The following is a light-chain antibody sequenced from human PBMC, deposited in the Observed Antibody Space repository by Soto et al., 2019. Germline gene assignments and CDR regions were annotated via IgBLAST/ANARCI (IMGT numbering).Light chain of an antibody. CDR2: KAS. J-gene: IGKJ1*01. CDR1: QTISSW. Sequence: IRMSLSPSSLSATTGDRVTITCRASQTISSWLAWYQQKPGKAPKLLIYKASTLKSGVPSRFSGSGSGTEFTLTISSLQPDDFAAYYCQHYNSYSEAFGQRSMADVK. CDR3: QHYNSYSEA. V-gene: IGKV1-5*03.